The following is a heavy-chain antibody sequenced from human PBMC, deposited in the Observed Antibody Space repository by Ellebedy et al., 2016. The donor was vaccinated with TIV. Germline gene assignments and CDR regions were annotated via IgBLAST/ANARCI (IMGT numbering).Heavy chain of an antibody. CDR3: ARGQYYYDISGYYPPTCWFDP. CDR2: IYYSGST. Sequence: MPSETLSLTCTVSGGSISSYYWSWIRHPPGKVLEWIGYIYYSGSTNYNPSLKSRVTISVDTSKNQFSLKLSSVTAADTAVYYCARGQYYYDISGYYPPTCWFDPWGQGTLVTVSS. V-gene: IGHV4-59*01. J-gene: IGHJ5*02. CDR1: GGSISSYY. D-gene: IGHD3-22*01.